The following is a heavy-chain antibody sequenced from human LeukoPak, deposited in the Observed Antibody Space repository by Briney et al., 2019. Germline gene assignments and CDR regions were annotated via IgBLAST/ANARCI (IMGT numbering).Heavy chain of an antibody. D-gene: IGHD3-16*01. CDR2: IYDNNST. CDR3: ARRLDYSAGTFDY. CDR1: GFTVSSNY. V-gene: IGHV3-53*01. Sequence: GGSLRLSCAVSGFTVSSNYMNWVRQAPGKGLEWVSIIYDNNSTYYADSVKGRFTISRGNSKNTLYLQMNSLRAEDTAVYYCARRLDYSAGTFDYWGQGTLVTVPS. J-gene: IGHJ4*02.